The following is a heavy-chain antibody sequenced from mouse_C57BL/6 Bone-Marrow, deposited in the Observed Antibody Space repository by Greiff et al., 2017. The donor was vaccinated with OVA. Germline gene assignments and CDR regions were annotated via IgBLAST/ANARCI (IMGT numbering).Heavy chain of an antibody. J-gene: IGHJ1*03. CDR2: ISNGGSSP. CDR3: ARRLRIYWYFDV. Sequence: EVQLVESGGGLVQPGGSLKLSCAASGFTFSDYYMYWVRQTPEQRLEWVAYISNGGSSPSYHDTVKGRFPISSDNAKNTLYLQMSRLKSEDTAMYYCARRLRIYWYFDVWGTGTTVTVSS. V-gene: IGHV5-12*01. D-gene: IGHD2-4*01. CDR1: GFTFSDYY.